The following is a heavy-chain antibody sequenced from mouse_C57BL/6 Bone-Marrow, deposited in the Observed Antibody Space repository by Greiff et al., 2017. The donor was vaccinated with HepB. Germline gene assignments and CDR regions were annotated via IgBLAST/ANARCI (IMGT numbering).Heavy chain of an antibody. Sequence: VQLKESGGGLVQPGGSLKLSCAASGFTFSDYYMYWVRQTPEKRLEWVAYISNGGGSTYYPDTVKGRFTISRDNAKNTLYLQMSRLKSEDTAMYYCARLQMGYAMDYWGQGTSVTVSS. CDR3: ARLQMGYAMDY. J-gene: IGHJ4*01. V-gene: IGHV5-12*01. CDR2: ISNGGGST. CDR1: GFTFSDYY.